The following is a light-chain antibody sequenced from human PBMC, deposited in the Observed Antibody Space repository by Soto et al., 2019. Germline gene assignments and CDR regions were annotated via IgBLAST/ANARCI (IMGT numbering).Light chain of an antibody. CDR2: DAS. Sequence: EIVMTQSPATLSVSPGERATLSCRASQSVGSTLAWYQQKVGQAPRLLIYDASTRATGIPARFSGSGSGTEFTLTISSLQSEDLAVYYCQHYSDWPETVGQGTKVEIK. J-gene: IGKJ1*01. CDR1: QSVGST. CDR3: QHYSDWPET. V-gene: IGKV3-15*01.